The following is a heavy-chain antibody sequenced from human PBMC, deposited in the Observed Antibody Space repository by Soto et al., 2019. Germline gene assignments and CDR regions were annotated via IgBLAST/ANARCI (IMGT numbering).Heavy chain of an antibody. V-gene: IGHV1-2*02. Sequence: QVQLVQSGAEVKKPGASVKVSCKASGYTFTGYYMHWVRQVPGQGLEWMGWINPNSGGTNYAQKFQGRVTMTRDTSIRTAYMELSRLRSDDTAVYYCARDRRIAAAGITGPGMDVWGQGTTVTVSS. CDR2: INPNSGGT. CDR1: GYTFTGYY. CDR3: ARDRRIAAAGITGPGMDV. D-gene: IGHD6-13*01. J-gene: IGHJ6*02.